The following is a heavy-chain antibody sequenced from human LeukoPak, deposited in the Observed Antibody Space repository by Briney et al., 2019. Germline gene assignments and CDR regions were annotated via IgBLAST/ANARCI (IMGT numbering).Heavy chain of an antibody. J-gene: IGHJ4*02. D-gene: IGHD2-8*01. V-gene: IGHV1-2*02. CDR3: ARSEDIVLMVYAKGGYYFDY. CDR1: GYTFTGYY. Sequence: PGASVKVSCKASGYTFTGYYMHWVRQAPGQGLEWMGWINPNSGGTNYAQKFQGRVTMTRDTSISTAYMELSRLRSDDTAVYYCARSEDIVLMVYAKGGYYFDYWGQGTLVTVSS. CDR2: INPNSGGT.